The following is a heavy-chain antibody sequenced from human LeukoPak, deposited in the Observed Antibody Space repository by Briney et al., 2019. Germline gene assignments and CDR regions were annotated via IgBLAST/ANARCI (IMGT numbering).Heavy chain of an antibody. D-gene: IGHD3-10*01. V-gene: IGHV4-59*01. CDR1: GGSISSYY. Sequence: ASETLSLTCTVSGGSISSYYWSWIRQPPGKGLDWIGYIYYSGSTNYNPSLKSRVTISVDTSKNQFSLKLRSVTAADTAVYFCAREASRAGTYYFDYWGQGTLLTVSS. CDR2: IYYSGST. CDR3: AREASRAGTYYFDY. J-gene: IGHJ4*02.